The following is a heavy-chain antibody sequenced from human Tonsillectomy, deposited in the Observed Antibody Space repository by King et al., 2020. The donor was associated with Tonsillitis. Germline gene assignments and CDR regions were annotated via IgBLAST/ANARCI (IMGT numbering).Heavy chain of an antibody. CDR1: GFTFSSYG. Sequence: QVQLVESGGGVVQPGRSLRLSCAASGFTFSSYGMHWVRQAPGKGLEWVAVISYDGSDKYYADSVRGRFTISRDNSKNTLYLQMNYLRAEDTAVYYCARDRDDYIFDYWPGNPGHRLL. V-gene: IGHV3-33*05. CDR3: ARDRDDYIFDY. D-gene: IGHD4/OR15-4a*01. J-gene: IGHJ4*02. CDR2: ISYDGSDK.